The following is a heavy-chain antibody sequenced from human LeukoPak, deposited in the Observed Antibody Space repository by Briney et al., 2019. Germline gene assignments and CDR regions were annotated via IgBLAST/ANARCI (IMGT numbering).Heavy chain of an antibody. Sequence: GGSLRLSCAASGFTFSSYSMNWVRQAPGKGLEWVSYISSSSSTIYYADSVKGRFTISRDNAKNSLYLQMNSLSAEDTAVYYCARDPPYYYDSSGYYQIWGQGTLVTVSS. CDR1: GFTFSSYS. V-gene: IGHV3-48*04. J-gene: IGHJ4*02. CDR3: ARDPPYYYDSSGYYQI. CDR2: ISSSSSTI. D-gene: IGHD3-22*01.